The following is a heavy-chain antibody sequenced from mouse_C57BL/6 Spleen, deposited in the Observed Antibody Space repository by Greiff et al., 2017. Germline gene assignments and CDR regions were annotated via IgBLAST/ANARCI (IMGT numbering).Heavy chain of an antibody. V-gene: IGHV1-64*01. CDR3: AREETTVSRGGYFDY. Sequence: QVQLQQPGAELVKPGASVKLSCKASGYTFTSYWMHWVKQRPGQGLEWIGMIHPNSGSTNYNEKFKSKATLSVDKSSSTAYMQLSRLTAEDSAVYYCAREETTVSRGGYFDYWGQGTTLTVSS. CDR1: GYTFTSYW. CDR2: IHPNSGST. J-gene: IGHJ2*01. D-gene: IGHD1-1*01.